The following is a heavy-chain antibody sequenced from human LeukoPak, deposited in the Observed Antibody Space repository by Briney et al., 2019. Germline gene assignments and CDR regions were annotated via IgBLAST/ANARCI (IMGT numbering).Heavy chain of an antibody. V-gene: IGHV3-23*01. CDR3: AKTPGYQLPPFDY. D-gene: IGHD3-9*01. Sequence: GGSLRLSCAASGFAFSNYGMNWVRQAPGKGLEWVSGITGSGGTTYYADSVKGRFTISRDNSKNTLYLQMNSPRAEDTAAYYCAKTPGYQLPPFDYWGQGTLVTVSS. CDR1: GFAFSNYG. J-gene: IGHJ4*02. CDR2: ITGSGGTT.